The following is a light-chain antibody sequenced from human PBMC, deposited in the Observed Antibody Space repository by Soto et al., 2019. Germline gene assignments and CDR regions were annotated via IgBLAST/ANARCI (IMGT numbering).Light chain of an antibody. Sequence: IQMTQSPSTLSASVGDTVTITCRASQTISVSLAWYRQKPGKAPNLLIYDASTLQEGVPSRFSGSGAETEFTLTVTRLQPDDFATYFCQQYDKYSTFGHGTKVDVK. CDR1: QTISVS. CDR3: QQYDKYST. V-gene: IGKV1-5*01. CDR2: DAS. J-gene: IGKJ1*01.